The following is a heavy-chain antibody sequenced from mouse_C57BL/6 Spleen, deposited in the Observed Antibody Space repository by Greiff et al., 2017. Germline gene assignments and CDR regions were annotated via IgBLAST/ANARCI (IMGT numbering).Heavy chain of an antibody. CDR2: IDPSDSYT. CDR3: AKVGDYGSSSYYAMDY. J-gene: IGHJ4*01. Sequence: QVQLKQPGAELVMPGASVKLSCKASGYTFTSYWMHWVKQRPGQGLEWIGEIDPSDSYTNYNQKFKGKSTLTVDKSTSTAYMQLSSLTSEESAVYYGAKVGDYGSSSYYAMDYWGQGTSVTVSS. D-gene: IGHD1-1*01. CDR1: GYTFTSYW. V-gene: IGHV1-69*01.